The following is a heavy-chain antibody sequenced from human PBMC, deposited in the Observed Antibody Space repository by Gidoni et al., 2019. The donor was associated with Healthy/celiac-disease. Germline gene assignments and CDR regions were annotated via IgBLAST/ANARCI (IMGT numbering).Heavy chain of an antibody. CDR3: AKIFSDYRTVGGYGMDV. J-gene: IGHJ6*02. CDR2: SSGSGGST. CDR1: GFPFSLSS. D-gene: IGHD4-4*01. Sequence: EVQLLESGGALVQPGGSLILSCAAHGFPFSLSSISCVHQAPQARGWVRQAPGKGLEWVSASSGSGGSTYYADSVKGRFTISRDNSKNTLYLQMNSLRAEDTAVYYCAKIFSDYRTVGGYGMDVWGQGTTVTVSS. V-gene: IGHV3-23*01.